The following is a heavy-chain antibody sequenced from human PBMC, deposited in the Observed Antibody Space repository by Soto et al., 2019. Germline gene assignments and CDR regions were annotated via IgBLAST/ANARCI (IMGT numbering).Heavy chain of an antibody. CDR1: GFTFSSYW. CDR3: ATGGYSYGWGY. Sequence: EVQLVESGGALVQPGGSLRLSCVGSGFTFSSYWMHWVRQVPGKGPVWVSRINAAGSASSYVDFVKGRFTVSRDNAKNTLYLEMNSLSDEDTAVYHCATGGYSYGWGYWGQGTLVTVSS. CDR2: INAAGSAS. J-gene: IGHJ4*02. V-gene: IGHV3-74*01. D-gene: IGHD5-18*01.